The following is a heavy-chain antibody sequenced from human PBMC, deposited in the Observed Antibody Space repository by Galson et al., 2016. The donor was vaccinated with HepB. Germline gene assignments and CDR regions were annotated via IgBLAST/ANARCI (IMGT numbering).Heavy chain of an antibody. Sequence: SLRLSCAASGITLRGYAMNWVRQAPGKGLDWVSCISRGSTYTYYADSVKGRFTVSRDNAKNSLYLQMHNLRAEDTALYYCASEMLDRSGYSYPDAFEIWGLGTMVTVSS. CDR2: ISRGSTYT. J-gene: IGHJ3*02. CDR1: GITLRGYA. D-gene: IGHD3-22*01. CDR3: ASEMLDRSGYSYPDAFEI. V-gene: IGHV3-21*01.